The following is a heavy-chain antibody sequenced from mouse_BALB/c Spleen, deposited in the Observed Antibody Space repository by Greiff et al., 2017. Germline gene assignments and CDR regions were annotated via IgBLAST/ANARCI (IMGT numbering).Heavy chain of an antibody. CDR1: GFTFTDYY. Sequence: EVKVVESGGGLVQPGGSLRLSCATSGFTFTDYYMSWVRQPPGKALEWLGFIRNKANGYTTEYSASVKGRFTISRDNSQSILYLQMNTLRAEDSATYYCARDIGYRYDVDYAMDYWGQGTSVTVSS. V-gene: IGHV7-3*02. D-gene: IGHD2-14*01. CDR3: ARDIGYRYDVDYAMDY. J-gene: IGHJ4*01. CDR2: IRNKANGYTT.